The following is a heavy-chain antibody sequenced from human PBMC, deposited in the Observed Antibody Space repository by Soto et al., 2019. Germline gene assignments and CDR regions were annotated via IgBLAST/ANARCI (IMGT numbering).Heavy chain of an antibody. CDR2: IYPGDSDT. Sequence: GESLKISCKGSGYSFTSYWIGWVRQMPGKGLEWMGIIYPGDSDTRYSPSFQGQVTISADKSISTAYLQWSSLKASDTAMYYCARHRDIVLVYDAFDIRGQGTMVTVSS. CDR3: ARHRDIVLVYDAFDI. D-gene: IGHD2-8*02. V-gene: IGHV5-51*01. J-gene: IGHJ3*02. CDR1: GYSFTSYW.